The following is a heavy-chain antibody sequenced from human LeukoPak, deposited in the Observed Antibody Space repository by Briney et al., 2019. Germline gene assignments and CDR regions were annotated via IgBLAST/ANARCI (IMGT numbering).Heavy chain of an antibody. J-gene: IGHJ4*02. D-gene: IGHD3-3*01. CDR2: IYYSGST. V-gene: IGHV4-39*01. Sequence: SETLSRTCTVSGGSISSSSYYWGWIRQPPGTGLEWIGSIYYSGSTYYNPSLKSRVTISVDTSKNQFSLKLSSVTAADTAVYYCARHLYDFWSGHRGPQYYFDYWGQGTLVTVSS. CDR1: GGSISSSSYY. CDR3: ARHLYDFWSGHRGPQYYFDY.